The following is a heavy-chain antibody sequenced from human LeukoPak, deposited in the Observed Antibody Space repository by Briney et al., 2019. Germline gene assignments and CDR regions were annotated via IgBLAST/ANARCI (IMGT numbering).Heavy chain of an antibody. CDR3: ARGGGGPYYYGSGSQPPLDY. J-gene: IGHJ4*02. CDR1: GYTFTSYG. D-gene: IGHD3-10*01. V-gene: IGHV1-18*01. Sequence: ASVKVSCKASGYTFTSYGISWVRQAPGQGLEWMGWISAYNGNTNFAQKLQGRFTMTTDTSTSTAYMELRSLRSDDTAVYYCARGGGGPYYYGSGSQPPLDYWGQGTLVTVSS. CDR2: ISAYNGNT.